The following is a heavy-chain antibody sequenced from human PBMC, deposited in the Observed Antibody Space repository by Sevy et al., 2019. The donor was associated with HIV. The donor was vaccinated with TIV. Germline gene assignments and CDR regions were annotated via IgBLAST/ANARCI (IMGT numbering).Heavy chain of an antibody. Sequence: ASVKVSCKSSGYTFKGYYIHWVRQAPGQGLEWMGWINPNTGASKYAQKFQGRVTMTRDTSISTAYMELRGLGADDTSMYYCVFVWRITVADGFDIWGQGTMVTVSS. CDR3: VFVWRITVADGFDI. D-gene: IGHD6-19*01. CDR2: INPNTGAS. J-gene: IGHJ3*02. CDR1: GYTFKGYY. V-gene: IGHV1-2*02.